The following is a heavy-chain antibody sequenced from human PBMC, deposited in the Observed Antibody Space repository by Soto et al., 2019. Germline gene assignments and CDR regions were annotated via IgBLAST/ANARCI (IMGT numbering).Heavy chain of an antibody. CDR2: ISYDGSDK. V-gene: IGHV3-30-3*01. D-gene: IGHD5-18*01. CDR3: ARDTGPNGYNYYYFGMDV. Sequence: GGSLRLSCAASGFTFSNYAMHWVRQAPGKGLEWVAVISYDGSDKYNANSVKGRFTISRDNSKSTLYLQMNRLRAEDMAVYYCARDTGPNGYNYYYFGMDVWGQGSTVIVSA. J-gene: IGHJ6*01. CDR1: GFTFSNYA.